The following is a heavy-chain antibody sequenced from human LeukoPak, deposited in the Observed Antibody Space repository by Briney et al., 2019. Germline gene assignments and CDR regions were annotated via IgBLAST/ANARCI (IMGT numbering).Heavy chain of an antibody. CDR3: ARAALLLAFDI. CDR2: INHSGST. J-gene: IGHJ3*02. Sequence: SETLSLTCTVSGGSISSYYWSWIRQPPGKGLEWIGEINHSGSTNYNPSLKSRVTISVDTSKNQFSLKLSSVTAADTAVYYCARAALLLAFDIWGQGTMVTVSS. CDR1: GGSISSYY. D-gene: IGHD2-15*01. V-gene: IGHV4-34*01.